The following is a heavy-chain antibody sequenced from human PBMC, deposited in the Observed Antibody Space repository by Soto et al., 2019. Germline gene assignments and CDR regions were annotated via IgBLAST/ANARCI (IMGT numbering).Heavy chain of an antibody. V-gene: IGHV1-18*01. J-gene: IGHJ5*02. Sequence: QVEVVQSGAEVKKPGASVKVSCETSGYTFSSYGTNWVRQAPGHGLEWMGWINNYSGNTKYAQRFQGRITMSTDTSTSTAYMEVRSLTYDDTAVYYCARTYYYGSGTHYRFDPWGQRTLVTVSS. CDR2: INNYSGNT. D-gene: IGHD3-10*01. CDR3: ARTYYYGSGTHYRFDP. CDR1: GYTFSSYG.